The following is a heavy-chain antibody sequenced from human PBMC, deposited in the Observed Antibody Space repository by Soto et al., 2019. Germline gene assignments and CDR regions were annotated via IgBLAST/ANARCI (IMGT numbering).Heavy chain of an antibody. D-gene: IGHD3-22*01. Sequence: QVQLVQSGAEMQQPGASVRVSCKASGGTFSKYAFSWVRQAPGQGLEWLGGTIPMFGTPNYAQKFQGRVAISADESTATVYMELSSLGSEDTAVYFCARPLRDRKYCYGMAGWGQGTRVTASS. CDR1: GGTFSKYA. CDR2: TIPMFGTP. CDR3: ARPLRDRKYCYGMAG. V-gene: IGHV1-69*01. J-gene: IGHJ6*02.